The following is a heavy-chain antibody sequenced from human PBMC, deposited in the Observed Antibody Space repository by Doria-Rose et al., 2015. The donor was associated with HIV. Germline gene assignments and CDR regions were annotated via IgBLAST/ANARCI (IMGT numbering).Heavy chain of an antibody. CDR3: ARGLLRGGWNDVDYYYGMDV. V-gene: IGHV4-34*01. Sequence: QVQLQESDAGLVKPSETLSLTCAVFGGSFSGYYWSWIRQPPGKGLEWIGEINHSGSTNYETSLKSRVTISLDTSKNLFSLKLSSVTAANTAVYYCARGLLRGGWNDVDYYYGMDVWGQGTTVTVSS. CDR1: GGSFSGYY. J-gene: IGHJ6*02. CDR2: INHSGST. D-gene: IGHD1-1*01.